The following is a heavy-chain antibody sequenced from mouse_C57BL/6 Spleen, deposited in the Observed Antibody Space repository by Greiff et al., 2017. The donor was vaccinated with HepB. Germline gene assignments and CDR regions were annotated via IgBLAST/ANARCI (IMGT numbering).Heavy chain of an antibody. CDR3: SRVSTIITTTGYYYAMDY. J-gene: IGHJ4*01. D-gene: IGHD2-4*01. Sequence: EVQVVESGGGLVKPGGSLKLSCAASGFTFSDYGMHWVRQAPEKGLEWVAYISSGSSTIYYADTVKGRFTISRDNAKNTLFLQMTSLRSEDTAMYYCSRVSTIITTTGYYYAMDYWGQGTSVTVSS. V-gene: IGHV5-17*01. CDR2: ISSGSSTI. CDR1: GFTFSDYG.